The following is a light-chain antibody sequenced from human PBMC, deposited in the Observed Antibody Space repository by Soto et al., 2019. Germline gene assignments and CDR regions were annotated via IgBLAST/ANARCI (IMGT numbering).Light chain of an antibody. J-gene: IGKJ4*01. CDR3: QQRTNPIT. CDR1: HTVNND. Sequence: EIVLTQYPDTLSLSPGERATLSCRASHTVNNDLAWYQQRPDQPPRLLIYDASHRATGITARFSGSGSGTDFTLTISSLEPEDLAVYYCQQRTNPITFGGGTKVEI. V-gene: IGKV3-11*01. CDR2: DAS.